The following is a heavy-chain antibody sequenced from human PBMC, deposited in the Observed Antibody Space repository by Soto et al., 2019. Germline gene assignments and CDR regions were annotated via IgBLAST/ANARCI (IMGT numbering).Heavy chain of an antibody. D-gene: IGHD1-26*01. V-gene: IGHV1-3*01. J-gene: IGHJ6*02. CDR3: DRWAAYSGRYLGAYYYGMDV. CDR1: GYTFTSYA. CDR2: INADNGNT. Sequence: ASVKVSCKASGYTFTSYAMPWVRQATGQRLEWMGWINADNGNTKYSQKFQGRVTITRDTSASTAYMELSSLRSEDTAVYYCDRWAAYSGRYLGAYYYGMDVWAQGTTVTVSS.